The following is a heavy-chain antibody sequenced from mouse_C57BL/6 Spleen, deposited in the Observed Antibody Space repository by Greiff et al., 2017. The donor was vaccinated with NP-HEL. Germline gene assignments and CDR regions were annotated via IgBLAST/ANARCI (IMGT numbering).Heavy chain of an antibody. J-gene: IGHJ4*01. CDR1: GYSFTGYY. CDR2: INPSTGGT. D-gene: IGHD1-1*01. CDR3: ARRVPYGSSYLYYAMDY. V-gene: IGHV1-42*01. Sequence: VQLKQSGPELVKPGASVKISCKASGYSFTGYYMNWVKQSPEKSLEWIGEINPSTGGTTYNQKFKAKATLTVDKSSSTAYMQLKSLTSEDSAVYYCARRVPYGSSYLYYAMDYWGQGTSVTVSS.